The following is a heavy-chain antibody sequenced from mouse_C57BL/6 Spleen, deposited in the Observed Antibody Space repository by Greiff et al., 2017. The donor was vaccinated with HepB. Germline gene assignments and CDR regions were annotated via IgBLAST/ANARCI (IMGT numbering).Heavy chain of an antibody. J-gene: IGHJ4*01. CDR3: TRSLTGTDYAMDY. CDR1: GYTFTSYW. Sequence: VQLQQSGTVLARPGASVKMSCKTSGYTFTSYWMHWVKQRPGQGLEWIGAIYPGNSDTSYNQKFKGKAKLTAVTSASTAYMELSSLTNEDSAVYYCTRSLTGTDYAMDYWGQGTSVTVSS. CDR2: IYPGNSDT. D-gene: IGHD4-1*01. V-gene: IGHV1-5*01.